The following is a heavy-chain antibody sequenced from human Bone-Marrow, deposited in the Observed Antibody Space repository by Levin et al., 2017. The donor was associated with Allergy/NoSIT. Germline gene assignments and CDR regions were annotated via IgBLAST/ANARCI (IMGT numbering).Heavy chain of an antibody. CDR1: GFPFNIFA. CDR2: LCGSVSRP. Sequence: GGSLRLSCAASGFPFNIFALRWVRPPPGKGLEWVSALCGSVSRPYYPDSVKGRFTISRDNSKTTLYLQMNSLRAEDTAVYYCAKGAGWVAGAVALIWGQGTLVTVSS. CDR3: AKGAGWVAGAVALI. D-gene: IGHD6-19*01. V-gene: IGHV3-23*01. J-gene: IGHJ4*02.